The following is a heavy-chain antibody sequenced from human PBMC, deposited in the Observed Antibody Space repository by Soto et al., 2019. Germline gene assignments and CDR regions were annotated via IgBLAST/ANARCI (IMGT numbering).Heavy chain of an antibody. D-gene: IGHD4-17*01. CDR2: IYYSGGT. J-gene: IGHJ4*02. Sequence: QVQLQESGPGRLKPSQTLSLTCTVSGDSISGDYYWSWIRQSPGKGLEWMGHIYYSGGTFYNPFFKSRLTMSIDTFRGQFSLKLTSVTAADTAVYYCARVQRGDYYPGFDYWGQGTLVTVSS. CDR1: GDSISGDYY. V-gene: IGHV4-30-4*01. CDR3: ARVQRGDYYPGFDY.